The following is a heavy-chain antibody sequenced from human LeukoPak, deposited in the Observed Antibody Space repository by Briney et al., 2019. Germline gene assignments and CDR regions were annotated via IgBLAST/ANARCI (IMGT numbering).Heavy chain of an antibody. J-gene: IGHJ4*02. D-gene: IGHD4-17*01. CDR2: IKEDGSEN. V-gene: IGHV3-7*03. CDR1: GFTFSNFW. Sequence: GGSLRLSCAVSGFTFSNFWMSWVRQAPGKGLEWVATIKEDGSENYYVNSVKGRFTISRDNAKKSIYPEMKSLRVEDTAVYYCARDKDSGATTGSIFDCWGQGTLVTVSS. CDR3: ARDKDSGATTGSIFDC.